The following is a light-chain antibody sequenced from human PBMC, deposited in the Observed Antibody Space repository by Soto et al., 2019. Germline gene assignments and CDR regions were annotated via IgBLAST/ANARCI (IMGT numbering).Light chain of an antibody. CDR2: WAS. J-gene: IGKJ2*01. V-gene: IGKV4-1*01. Sequence: DIVMTQSPDSLAVSLGERATINCKSSQSVLYSSNNKNYLAWYQQKPGQPPKLLIYWASTRESGVPDRFSGSGSWTDFTLTISSLQAEDVEVYYCQQYYSTHTFGQGTKLEIK. CDR1: QSVLYSSNNKNY. CDR3: QQYYSTHT.